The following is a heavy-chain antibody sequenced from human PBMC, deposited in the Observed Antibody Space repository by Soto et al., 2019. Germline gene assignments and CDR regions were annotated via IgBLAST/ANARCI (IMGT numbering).Heavy chain of an antibody. Sequence: SETLSLTCTVSGGSVSSGSYYWSWIRQPPGKGLEWIGYIYYSGSTNYNPSLKSRVTISVDTSKNQFSLKPSSVTAADTAVYYCARDFKTSRFGELLSHFDYWGQGTLVTVSS. J-gene: IGHJ4*02. CDR3: ARDFKTSRFGELLSHFDY. CDR2: IYYSGST. CDR1: GGSVSSGSYY. D-gene: IGHD3-10*01. V-gene: IGHV4-61*01.